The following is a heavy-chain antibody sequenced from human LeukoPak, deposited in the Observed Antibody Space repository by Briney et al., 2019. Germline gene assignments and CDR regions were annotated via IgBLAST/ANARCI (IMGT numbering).Heavy chain of an antibody. D-gene: IGHD6-13*01. CDR2: IIPIFGTA. J-gene: IGHJ2*01. CDR3: ARVYYSSSYDYWYFDL. Sequence: SVKVSCKASGGTLSSYAISWVRQAPGQGLEWMGGIIPIFGTAHYAQKFQGRVTITADKSTSTAYMELSSLRSEDTAVYYCARVYYSSSYDYWYFDLWGRGTLVTVSS. CDR1: GGTLSSYA. V-gene: IGHV1-69*06.